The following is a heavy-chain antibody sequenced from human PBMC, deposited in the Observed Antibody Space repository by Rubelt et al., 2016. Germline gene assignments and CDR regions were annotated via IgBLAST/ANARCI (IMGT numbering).Heavy chain of an antibody. CDR2: IYYSGST. J-gene: IGHJ1*01. Sequence: QVQLQESGPGLVKPSQTLSLTCTVSGGSISSGGYYWSWIRQHPGKGLEWIGYIYYSGSTYYNPSLKGRVTISVDTSKNQFSLKLSSVTAADTAVYYCARGRLSSSWTTDTEYFQHWGQGTLVTVSS. V-gene: IGHV4-31*03. D-gene: IGHD6-13*01. CDR1: GGSISSGGYY. CDR3: ARGRLSSSWTTDTEYFQH.